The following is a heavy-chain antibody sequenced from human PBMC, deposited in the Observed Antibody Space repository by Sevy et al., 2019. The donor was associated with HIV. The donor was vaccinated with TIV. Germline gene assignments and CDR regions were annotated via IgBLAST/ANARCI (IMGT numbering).Heavy chain of an antibody. D-gene: IGHD2-15*01. J-gene: IGHJ4*02. V-gene: IGHV3-23*01. CDR3: AKVARGGIVVVVAATRGSYYFDY. CDR1: VFTFSSYA. CDR2: ISGSGGST. Sequence: GGSLRLSCAASVFTFSSYAMSWVRQAPGKGLEWVSAISGSGGSTYYADSVKGRFTISRDNSKNTLYLQMNSLRAEDTAVYYCAKVARGGIVVVVAATRGSYYFDYWGQGTLVTVSS.